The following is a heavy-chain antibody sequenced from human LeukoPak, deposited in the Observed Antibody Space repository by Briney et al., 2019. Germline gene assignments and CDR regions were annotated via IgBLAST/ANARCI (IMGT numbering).Heavy chain of an antibody. Sequence: SETLSLTCAVSGDSISSRNWWNWVRQPPGKGLDWIGEISHGGSTKYNPSLKNRVTISKDNSKDEFSLKLSSVTAADTAVYYCARDVRFDSSGWYVVLYYYYGMDVWGQGTTVTVSS. V-gene: IGHV4-4*02. D-gene: IGHD6-19*01. CDR3: ARDVRFDSSGWYVVLYYYYGMDV. J-gene: IGHJ6*02. CDR2: ISHGGST. CDR1: GDSISSRNW.